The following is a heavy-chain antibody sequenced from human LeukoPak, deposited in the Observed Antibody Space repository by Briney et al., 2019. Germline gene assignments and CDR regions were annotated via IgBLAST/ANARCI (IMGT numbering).Heavy chain of an antibody. Sequence: PSQTLSLTCTVSGDSISSGDYYWSWIRQPPGKGLEWIGYIYYSGSTYYNPSLKSRVTISVDTSKNQFSLKLSSVTAADTAVYYCARVIITIFGVVTRRTDAFDIWGQGTMVTVSS. CDR2: IYYSGST. D-gene: IGHD3-3*01. CDR1: GDSISSGDYY. J-gene: IGHJ3*02. V-gene: IGHV4-30-4*08. CDR3: ARVIITIFGVVTRRTDAFDI.